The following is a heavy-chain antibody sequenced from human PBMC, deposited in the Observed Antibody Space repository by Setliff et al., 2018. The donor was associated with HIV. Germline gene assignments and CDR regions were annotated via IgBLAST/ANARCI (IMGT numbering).Heavy chain of an antibody. Sequence: GGSLRLSCTASGFAFSDNWIHWVRQVPGKGLVWVSHISPDATIAGSGDSVKGRFTMSRDNAKNTAYLHMYRLTVDDTGVYYCATDYKRGAFWHLWGQGTQVTVSS. J-gene: IGHJ4*02. V-gene: IGHV3-74*01. CDR2: ISPDATIA. D-gene: IGHD3-10*01. CDR1: GFAFSDNW. CDR3: ATDYKRGAFWHL.